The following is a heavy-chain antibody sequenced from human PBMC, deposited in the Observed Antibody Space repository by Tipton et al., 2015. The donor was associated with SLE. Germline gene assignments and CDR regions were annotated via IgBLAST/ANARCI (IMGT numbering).Heavy chain of an antibody. CDR1: GGSISSGGYY. Sequence: TLSLTCTVSGGSISSGGYYWSWIRQPPGKGLEWIGEINHSGSTNYNPSLKSRVTISVDTSKNQFSLKLSSVTAADTAVYYCARVGWLAEDYWGQGTLVTVSS. V-gene: IGHV4-39*07. J-gene: IGHJ4*02. CDR2: INHSGST. CDR3: ARVGWLAEDY. D-gene: IGHD5-12*01.